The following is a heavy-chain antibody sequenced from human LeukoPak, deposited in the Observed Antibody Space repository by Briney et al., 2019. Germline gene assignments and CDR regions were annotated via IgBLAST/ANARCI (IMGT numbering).Heavy chain of an antibody. CDR3: ALDWGKWELPRYYYYYGMDV. V-gene: IGHV1-69*01. D-gene: IGHD1-26*01. CDR2: IIPIFGTA. J-gene: IGHJ6*02. CDR1: GGTFSSYA. Sequence: SVKVSCKASGGTFSSYAISWVRQAPGQGLEWMGGIIPIFGTANYAQKFQGRVTITADESTSTAYMELSSLRSEDTAVYYCALDWGKWELPRYYYYYGMDVWGQGTTVTVS.